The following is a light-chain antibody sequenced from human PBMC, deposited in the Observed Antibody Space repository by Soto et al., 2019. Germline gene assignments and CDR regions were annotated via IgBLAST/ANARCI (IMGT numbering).Light chain of an antibody. CDR1: QSVSSNY. CDR3: QQYGSSPWT. CDR2: GAS. V-gene: IGKV3-20*01. Sequence: EIVLTQSPGTLSLSPGERATLSCRASQSVSSNYLAWYQQKPGQAPRPLIYGASSRATGIPDRCSGSGAGTDFTLTIRRLEPEDFAVYYCQQYGSSPWTFGQGTKVEIK. J-gene: IGKJ1*01.